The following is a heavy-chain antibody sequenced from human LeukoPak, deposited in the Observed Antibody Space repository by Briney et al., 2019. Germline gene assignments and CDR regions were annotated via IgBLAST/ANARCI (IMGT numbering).Heavy chain of an antibody. CDR3: ARDLWWYPPRRPSNWYFDL. CDR1: GGSFSGYY. Sequence: PSETLSLTCAVYGGSFSGYYWSWIRQPPGKGLEWIGEINHSGSTNYNPSLKSRVTISVDTSKNQFSLKLSSVTAADTAVYYCARDLWWYPPRRPSNWYFDLWGRGTLVTVSS. J-gene: IGHJ2*01. D-gene: IGHD2-15*01. CDR2: INHSGST. V-gene: IGHV4-34*01.